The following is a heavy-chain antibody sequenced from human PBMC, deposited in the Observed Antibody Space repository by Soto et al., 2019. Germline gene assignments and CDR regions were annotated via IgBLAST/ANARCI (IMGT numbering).Heavy chain of an antibody. CDR3: ARGARYMTIFGALFDP. J-gene: IGHJ5*02. Sequence: SVKVSCKASGGTFRSYTISWVRQAPGQGLEWMGRIIPILGIANYAQKFQGRVTITADKSTSTAYMELSSLRSEDTAVYYCARGARYMTIFGALFDPWGQGTLVNVSS. D-gene: IGHD3-3*01. CDR2: IIPILGIA. V-gene: IGHV1-69*02. CDR1: GGTFRSYT.